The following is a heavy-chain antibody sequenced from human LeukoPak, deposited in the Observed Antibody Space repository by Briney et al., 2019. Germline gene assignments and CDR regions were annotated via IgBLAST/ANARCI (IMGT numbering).Heavy chain of an antibody. D-gene: IGHD2-8*01. Sequence: TGGSLRLSCAASGFTFSNSWMTWVRQAPVKGLEWVANIKQDGSEKYYVDSVKGRFTISRDNAKNLLYLQMNSLRAEDTAVYYCARYASLFDPWGQGTLVTVSS. CDR3: ARYASLFDP. J-gene: IGHJ5*02. CDR1: GFTFSNSW. CDR2: IKQDGSEK. V-gene: IGHV3-7*01.